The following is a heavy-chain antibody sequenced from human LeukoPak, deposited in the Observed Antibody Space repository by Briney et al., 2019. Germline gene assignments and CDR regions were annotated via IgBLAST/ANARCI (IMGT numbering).Heavy chain of an antibody. CDR2: ISAYNGNT. J-gene: IGHJ6*02. D-gene: IGHD2-15*01. V-gene: IGHV1-18*01. CDR3: ARDVVVVAATQIGDYYYYGMDV. CDR1: GYTFTSYG. Sequence: ASVKVSCKASGYTFTSYGISWVRQAPGLGLEWMGWISAYNGNTNYAQKLQGRVTMTTDTSTSTAYMELRSLRSDDTAVYYCARDVVVVAATQIGDYYYYGMDVWGQGTTVTVSS.